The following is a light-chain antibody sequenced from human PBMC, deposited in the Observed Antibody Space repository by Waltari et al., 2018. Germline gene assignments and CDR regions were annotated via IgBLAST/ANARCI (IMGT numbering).Light chain of an antibody. CDR3: NSYAGNNSYV. J-gene: IGLJ1*01. V-gene: IGLV2-8*01. Sequence: QSALTQPPSASGSPGQSVTISCTATSSDTGSPNYSSWYQQHPGTAPKLIISEVYKRPSGVPDRFSGSKSGNTASLTVSGLQAEDEADYFCNSYAGNNSYVFGTGTKVTVL. CDR2: EVY. CDR1: SSDTGSPNY.